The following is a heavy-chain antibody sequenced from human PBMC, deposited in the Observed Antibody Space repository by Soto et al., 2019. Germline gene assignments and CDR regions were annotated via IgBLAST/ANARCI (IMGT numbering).Heavy chain of an antibody. V-gene: IGHV3-9*01. Sequence: EVQLVESGGGLVQPGRSLRLSCAASGFTFDDYAMHWVRHAPGKGLEWVSGISWNSGSIGYADSVKGRFTISRDNAKNSLYLQMNSLRAEDTALYYCAKDIQYGSGSYYKGRFDYWGQGTLVTVSS. CDR1: GFTFDDYA. CDR3: AKDIQYGSGSYYKGRFDY. J-gene: IGHJ4*02. CDR2: ISWNSGSI. D-gene: IGHD3-10*01.